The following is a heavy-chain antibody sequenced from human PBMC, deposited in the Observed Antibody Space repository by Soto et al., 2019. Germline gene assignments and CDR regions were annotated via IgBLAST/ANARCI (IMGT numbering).Heavy chain of an antibody. V-gene: IGHV3-9*01. D-gene: IGHD2-15*01. CDR3: AKVYCSGGSCYSGGFDY. CDR1: GFTFDDYA. CDR2: ISWNSGSI. J-gene: IGHJ4*02. Sequence: DVQLVESGGGLVQPGRSLRLSCAASGFTFDDYAMHWVRQAPGKGLEWVSGISWNSGSIGYADSVKGRFTISRDNAKNSLYLQMNSLRAEDTALYYCAKVYCSGGSCYSGGFDYWGQGTLVTVSS.